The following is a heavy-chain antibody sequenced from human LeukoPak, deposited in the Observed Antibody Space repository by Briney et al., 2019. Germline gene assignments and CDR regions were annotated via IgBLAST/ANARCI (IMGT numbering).Heavy chain of an antibody. CDR2: ISTNGNTV. J-gene: IGHJ6*03. Sequence: GGSLRLSCAVSGFTFKDYEVSWVRQAPGSGLEWFSFISTNGNTVSHADSVKGRFTTSRDNARTSLHLQMNPLGVEDSAVYYCARVDEVTSSRREGDFSYYMDVWGKGTTVTVSS. CDR1: GFTFKDYE. V-gene: IGHV3-48*03. D-gene: IGHD6-6*01. CDR3: ARVDEVTSSRREGDFSYYMDV.